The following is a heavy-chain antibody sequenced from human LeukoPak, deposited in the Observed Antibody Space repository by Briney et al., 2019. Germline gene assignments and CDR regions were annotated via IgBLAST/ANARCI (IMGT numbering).Heavy chain of an antibody. CDR1: GYTFTSYY. CDR3: AREGRGLQPDY. CDR2: INPSGGST. V-gene: IGHV1-46*01. J-gene: IGHJ4*02. Sequence: ASVKVSCKASGYTFTSYYMHWVRQAPGQGLEWMGIINPSGGSTSYAQKFQGRVTMTRDTSTCTVYMELSSLKSEDTAVYYCAREGRGLQPDYWGQGTLVTVSS. D-gene: IGHD5-24*01.